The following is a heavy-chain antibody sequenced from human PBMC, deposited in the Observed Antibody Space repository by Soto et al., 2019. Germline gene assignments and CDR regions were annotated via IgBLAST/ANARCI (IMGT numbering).Heavy chain of an antibody. CDR2: MNPNSGAT. CDR1: GYTFTGYY. V-gene: IGHV1-2*02. Sequence: SVKVSCKASGYTFTGYYMHWVRQAPGQGLEWMGWMNPNSGATNYAQKFQGRVTMTRDTSISTASMELSRLRSDDTAVYYCAREMERINMILVVITPDYWGQGTLVTVSS. CDR3: AREMERINMILVVITPDY. D-gene: IGHD3-22*01. J-gene: IGHJ4*02.